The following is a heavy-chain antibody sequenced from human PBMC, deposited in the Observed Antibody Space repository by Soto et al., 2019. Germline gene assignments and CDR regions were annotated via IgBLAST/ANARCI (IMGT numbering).Heavy chain of an antibody. D-gene: IGHD6-13*01. J-gene: IGHJ3*02. CDR2: IYWDDDK. CDR3: AHRERVIAAAGDAFDI. CDR1: GFSLSTSGVG. V-gene: IGHV2-5*02. Sequence: SGPTLVNPTQTLTLTCTFSGFSLSTSGVGVGWIRQPPGKALEWLALIYWDDDKRYSPSLKSRLTITKDTSKNQVVLTMTNMDPADTATYYCAHRERVIAAAGDAFDIWGQGTMVTVSS.